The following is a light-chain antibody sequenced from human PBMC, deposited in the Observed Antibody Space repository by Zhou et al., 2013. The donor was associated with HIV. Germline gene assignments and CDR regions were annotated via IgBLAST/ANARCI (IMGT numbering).Light chain of an antibody. CDR1: QSVSSTY. Sequence: DILLTQSPGTLSLSPGGRATLSCRASQSVSSTYLAWYQQNPGQAPRLLIYGASSRATGIPDRFSGSASGTDFTLTISRLEPEDFAVYYCQQYGSVTAFGQGTKLEIK. CDR2: GAS. V-gene: IGKV3-20*01. J-gene: IGKJ2*01. CDR3: QQYGSVTA.